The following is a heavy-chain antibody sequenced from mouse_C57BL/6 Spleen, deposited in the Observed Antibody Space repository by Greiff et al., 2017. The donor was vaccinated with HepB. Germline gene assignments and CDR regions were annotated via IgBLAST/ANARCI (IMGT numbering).Heavy chain of an antibody. D-gene: IGHD1-1*01. V-gene: IGHV1-80*01. CDR2: IYPGDGDT. J-gene: IGHJ2*01. CDR1: GYAFSSYW. Sequence: QVQLQQSGAELVKPGASVKISCKASGYAFSSYWMNWVKQRPGKGLEWIGQIYPGDGDTNYNGKFKGKATLTADKSSSTAYMQLSSLTSEDSAVYFCARGIITTVVGISYVDYWGQGTTLTVSS. CDR3: ARGIITTVVGISYVDY.